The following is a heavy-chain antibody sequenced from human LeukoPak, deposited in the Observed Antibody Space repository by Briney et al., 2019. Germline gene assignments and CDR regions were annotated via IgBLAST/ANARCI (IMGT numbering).Heavy chain of an antibody. V-gene: IGHV4-39*07. J-gene: IGHJ4*02. CDR2: IYYSGST. D-gene: IGHD6-6*01. CDR3: ARDLGPYSSSSEVRY. Sequence: SETLSLTCTVSGGSISSSSYYWGWIRQPPGKGLEWIGSIYYSGSTYYNPSLKGRVTISVDTSKNQFSLKLSSVTAADTAVYYCARDLGPYSSSSEVRYWGQGTLVTVSS. CDR1: GGSISSSSYY.